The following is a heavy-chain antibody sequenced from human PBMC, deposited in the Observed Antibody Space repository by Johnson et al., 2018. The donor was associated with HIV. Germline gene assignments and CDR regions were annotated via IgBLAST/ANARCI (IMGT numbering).Heavy chain of an antibody. J-gene: IGHJ3*02. D-gene: IGHD6-13*01. CDR1: GITFSDYY. CDR3: AGDDGGSSSWAGAFDI. CDR2: IYSGGST. V-gene: IGHV3-66*02. Sequence: VQLVESGGGLVKPGGSLRLSCAASGITFSDYYMSWIRQAPGKGLEWVSIIYSGGSTYYADSVKGRFTISRDNYKNTLYLQMNSLRAEDTAVYYCAGDDGGSSSWAGAFDIWGQGTMVTVSS.